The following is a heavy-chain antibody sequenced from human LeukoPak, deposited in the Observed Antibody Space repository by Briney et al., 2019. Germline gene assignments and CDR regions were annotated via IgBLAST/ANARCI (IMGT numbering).Heavy chain of an antibody. CDR1: GGTFSSYA. J-gene: IGHJ5*02. D-gene: IGHD3-9*01. Sequence: SVKVSCXASGGTFSSYAISWVRQAPGQGLEWMGRIIPIFGTANYAQKFQGRVTITTDESTSTAYMELSSLRSEDTAVYYCARGPVDWQNWFVPWGQGTLVTVSS. CDR2: IIPIFGTA. CDR3: ARGPVDWQNWFVP. V-gene: IGHV1-69*05.